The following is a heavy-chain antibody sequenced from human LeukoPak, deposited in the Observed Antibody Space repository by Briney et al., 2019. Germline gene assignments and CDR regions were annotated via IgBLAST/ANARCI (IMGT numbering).Heavy chain of an antibody. CDR2: IFYTGST. CDR3: ARHPIFGGTNVYAFDY. CDR1: GGSLNNYY. D-gene: IGHD2-8*01. V-gene: IGHV4-59*08. Sequence: SETLSLTCTVSGGSLNNYYWSWIRQPPGKGLECIGYIFYTGSTNYNPSLKSRVTISLDTSKNQFSLKLNSVTAADTAVYYCARHPIFGGTNVYAFDYWGQGTLVTVSS. J-gene: IGHJ4*02.